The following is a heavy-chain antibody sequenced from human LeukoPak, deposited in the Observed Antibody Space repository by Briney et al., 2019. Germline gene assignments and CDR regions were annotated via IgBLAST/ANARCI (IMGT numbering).Heavy chain of an antibody. Sequence: ASVTVSSTASVYTFTSYDINWVRQATGQGRGWRGWMKPNSGSTGYAKKFQGRVTITRNTSISTAYMELSGLRSEDTAVYYCARGRSTGYPYYFEYWGQGTLVTVSS. CDR2: MKPNSGST. CDR3: ARGRSTGYPYYFEY. V-gene: IGHV1-8*03. CDR1: VYTFTSYD. J-gene: IGHJ4*02. D-gene: IGHD5-12*01.